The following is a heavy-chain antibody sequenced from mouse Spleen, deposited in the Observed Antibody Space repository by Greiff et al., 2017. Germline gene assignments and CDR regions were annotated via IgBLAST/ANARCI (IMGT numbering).Heavy chain of an antibody. CDR2: IYPSDSET. CDR3: TRRGGLRTWFAY. CDR1: GYTFTSYW. D-gene: IGHD2-4*01. Sequence: VQLQQSGAELVRPGSSVKLSCKASGYTFTSYWMDWVKQRPGQGLEWIGNIYPSDSETHYNQKFKDKATLTVDKSSSTAYMQLSSLTSEDSAVYYCTRRGGLRTWFAYWGQGTLVTVSA. V-gene: IGHV1-61*01. J-gene: IGHJ3*01.